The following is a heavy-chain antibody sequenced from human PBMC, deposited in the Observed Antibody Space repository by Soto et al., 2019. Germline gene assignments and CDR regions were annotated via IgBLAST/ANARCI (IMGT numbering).Heavy chain of an antibody. CDR3: ARGQEGVVATH. J-gene: IGHJ4*02. CDR2: VKDGGHT. D-gene: IGHD5-12*01. Sequence: QVQLQQWGAGLLKPSETLSLNCAVTGGSLSGYYWSWIRQPPGKGLEWIGEVKDGGHTNYSPSLRGGATISSDTPNNPFSLRLNSVTAADTGVYYCARGQEGVVATHWDQGSLVTVSS. V-gene: IGHV4-34*01. CDR1: GGSLSGYY.